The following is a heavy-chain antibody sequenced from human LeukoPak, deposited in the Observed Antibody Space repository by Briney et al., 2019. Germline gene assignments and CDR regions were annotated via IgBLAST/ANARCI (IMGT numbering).Heavy chain of an antibody. CDR2: IFYSGST. CDR1: GDSISSSSYY. Sequence: SSETLSLTCSVSGDSISSSSYYWGWIRQPPGRGLEWIGSIFYSGSTYYNSSLKSRVTMSVDTSKKQFSLKVSSVTAADTAVYYCARRAPGFFFDYWGQGTLVTVSS. CDR3: ARRAPGFFFDY. V-gene: IGHV4-39*01. D-gene: IGHD1-26*01. J-gene: IGHJ4*02.